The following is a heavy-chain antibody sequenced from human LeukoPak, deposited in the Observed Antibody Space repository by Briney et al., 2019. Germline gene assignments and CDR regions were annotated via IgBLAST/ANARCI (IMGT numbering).Heavy chain of an antibody. Sequence: GGSLRLSCAASGFTFSSYGMHWVRQAPGKGLEWVAVISYDGSNKYYADSAKGRFTISRDNSKNTLYLQMNSLRAEDTAVYYCAKDRFGNYDILTGPLGYWGQGTLVTVSS. D-gene: IGHD3-9*01. CDR3: AKDRFGNYDILTGPLGY. CDR1: GFTFSSYG. CDR2: ISYDGSNK. V-gene: IGHV3-30*18. J-gene: IGHJ4*02.